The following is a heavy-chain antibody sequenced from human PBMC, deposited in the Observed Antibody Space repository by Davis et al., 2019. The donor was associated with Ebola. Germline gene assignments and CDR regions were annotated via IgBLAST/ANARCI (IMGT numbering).Heavy chain of an antibody. Sequence: PGGSLRLSCAASGFTFSSYGMHWVRQAPGKGLEWVAVIWYDGSNKYYADSVKGRFTISKDNSKNMLYLQMNSLRAEDTAVYYCARGGSSGYYGDYWGQGTLVTVSS. CDR1: GFTFSSYG. J-gene: IGHJ4*02. V-gene: IGHV3-33*01. CDR2: IWYDGSNK. CDR3: ARGGSSGYYGDY. D-gene: IGHD3-22*01.